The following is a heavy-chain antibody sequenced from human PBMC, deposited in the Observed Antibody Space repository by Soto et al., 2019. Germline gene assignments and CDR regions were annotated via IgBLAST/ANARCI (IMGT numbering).Heavy chain of an antibody. J-gene: IGHJ4*02. Sequence: EVQLVESGGGSVQPGGSLRLSCAASGFTFSSYWMHWVRQAPGKGLVWVSRIKSDGSGTYYADSVKGRLTISRDNAKNKLYLQMNSLRAEDTAVYYCARGDGDYYDGNGYLGRHWGQGTLVTVSS. CDR2: IKSDGSGT. CDR3: ARGDGDYYDGNGYLGRH. D-gene: IGHD3-22*01. CDR1: GFTFSSYW. V-gene: IGHV3-74*01.